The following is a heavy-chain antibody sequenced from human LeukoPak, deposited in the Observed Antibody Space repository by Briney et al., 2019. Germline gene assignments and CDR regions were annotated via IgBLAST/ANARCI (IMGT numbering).Heavy chain of an antibody. CDR1: GGSFSGYY. Sequence: PSETLPLTCAVFGGSFSGYYWSWIRQPPGKGLEWIGEIKHSGSTNFNPSLKSRVSISLDTSKGQFSLKLTSVTAADTAVYYCARLATALPPGAHYYFDYWGQGTLVTVSS. CDR3: ARLATALPPGAHYYFDY. V-gene: IGHV4-34*01. CDR2: IKHSGST. J-gene: IGHJ4*02. D-gene: IGHD6-6*01.